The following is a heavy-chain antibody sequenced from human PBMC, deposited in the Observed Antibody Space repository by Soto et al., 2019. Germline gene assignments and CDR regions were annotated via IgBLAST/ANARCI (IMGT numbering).Heavy chain of an antibody. V-gene: IGHV1-58*01. CDR3: AADPYYYDSSGYYDSAFDI. CDR1: GFTFTSSA. J-gene: IGHJ3*02. D-gene: IGHD3-22*01. Sequence: GPSVKVSCKASGFTFTSSAVQWVRQARGQRLEWIGWIVVGSGNTNYAQKFQERVTITRDMSTSTAYMELSSLRSEDTAVYYCAADPYYYDSSGYYDSAFDIWGQGTMVTVSS. CDR2: IVVGSGNT.